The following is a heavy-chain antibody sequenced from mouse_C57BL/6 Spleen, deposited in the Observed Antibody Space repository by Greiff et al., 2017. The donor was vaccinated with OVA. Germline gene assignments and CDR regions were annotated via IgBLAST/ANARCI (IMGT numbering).Heavy chain of an antibody. D-gene: IGHD1-1*01. V-gene: IGHV3-6*01. CDR3: ASPSFITTVVADWYFDV. J-gene: IGHJ1*03. CDR1: GYSITSGYY. Sequence: DVKLVESGPGLVKPSQSLSLTCSVTGYSITSGYYWNWIRQFPGNKLEWMGYISYDGSNNYNPSLKNRISITRDTSKNQFFLKLNSVTTEDTATYYCASPSFITTVVADWYFDVWGTGTTVTVSS. CDR2: ISYDGSN.